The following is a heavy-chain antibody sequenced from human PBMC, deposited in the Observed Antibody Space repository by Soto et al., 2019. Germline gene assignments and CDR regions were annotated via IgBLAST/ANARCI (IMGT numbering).Heavy chain of an antibody. CDR3: AKGDYDFWSGYYSDYYYGMDV. CDR1: GFTFSSYA. J-gene: IGHJ6*02. CDR2: ISGSGGST. D-gene: IGHD3-3*01. Sequence: GGSLRLSCAASGFTFSSYAMSWVRQAPWKGLEWVSAISGSGGSTYYADSVKGRFTISRDNSKNTLYLQMNSLRAEDTAVYYCAKGDYDFWSGYYSDYYYGMDVWGQGTTVTVSS. V-gene: IGHV3-23*01.